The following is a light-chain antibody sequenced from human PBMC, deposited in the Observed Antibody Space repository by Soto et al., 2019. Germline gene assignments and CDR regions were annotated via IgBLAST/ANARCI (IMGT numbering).Light chain of an antibody. CDR3: QQYDNWPLT. V-gene: IGKV3-15*01. CDR2: DAS. J-gene: IGKJ4*01. Sequence: EIVMTQSPVTLSVSPGDRATLSCRASQSVNSHLAWYQQKPGQAPRLLIYDASTRATVVPARFSGSGTGTEFTLTISSLKSEDFAVYYCQQYDNWPLTFGGGTKVEIK. CDR1: QSVNSH.